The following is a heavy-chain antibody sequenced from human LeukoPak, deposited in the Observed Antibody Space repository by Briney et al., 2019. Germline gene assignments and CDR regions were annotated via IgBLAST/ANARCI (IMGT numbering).Heavy chain of an antibody. D-gene: IGHD5-12*01. V-gene: IGHV3-23*01. Sequence: GGSLRLSCAASGFTFSSYAMSWVRQAPGKGLEWVSAISGSGGSTYYADSVKGRFTISRDNSKNTLYLQMNSLRAEDTAVYYCASNIGAFYYMDDWGKGTTVTVSS. CDR3: ASNIGAFYYMDD. CDR1: GFTFSSYA. CDR2: ISGSGGST. J-gene: IGHJ6*03.